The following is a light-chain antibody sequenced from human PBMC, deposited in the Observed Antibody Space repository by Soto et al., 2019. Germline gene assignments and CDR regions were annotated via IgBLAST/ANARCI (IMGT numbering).Light chain of an antibody. CDR1: SSNIGAGYD. J-gene: IGLJ2*01. CDR3: QSYGSSVSGVV. V-gene: IGLV1-40*01. CDR2: GNS. Sequence: QSVLTQPPSVSGAPGQRVTISCTGSSSNIGAGYDVHWYQQLPGTAPKLLIYGNSNRPSGVPDRFSGSKSGTSASLAITGLQAEDEAGYCCQSYGSSVSGVVFGGGTKLTVL.